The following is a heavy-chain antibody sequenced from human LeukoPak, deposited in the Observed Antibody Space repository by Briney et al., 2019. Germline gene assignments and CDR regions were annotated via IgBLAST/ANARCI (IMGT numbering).Heavy chain of an antibody. CDR3: ARWLQRPIDF. Sequence: QPGGSLRLSCAASGFTFSSYAMSWVRQAPGKGLEWVSAISTSGGDTYYAVSVKGRFTISRDNSKNTLYLQMNSLRAEDTAVYYCARWLQRPIDFWGQGTLVTGSS. V-gene: IGHV3-23*01. CDR2: ISTSGGDT. D-gene: IGHD5-24*01. J-gene: IGHJ4*02. CDR1: GFTFSSYA.